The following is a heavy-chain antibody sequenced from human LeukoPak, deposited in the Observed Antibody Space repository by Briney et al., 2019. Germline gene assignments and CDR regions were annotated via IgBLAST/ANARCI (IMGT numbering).Heavy chain of an antibody. CDR2: ISSSSSYI. V-gene: IGHV3-21*01. CDR1: GFTFGSYS. J-gene: IGHJ4*02. CDR3: ARTVGFRGYCSSTSCPCLDY. D-gene: IGHD2-2*01. Sequence: GGSLRLSCAASGFTFGSYSMNWVRQAPGKGLEWVSSISSSSSYIYYADSVKGRFTISRDNAKNSLYLQMDSLRAEDTAVYYCARTVGFRGYCSSTSCPCLDYWGQGTLVTVSS.